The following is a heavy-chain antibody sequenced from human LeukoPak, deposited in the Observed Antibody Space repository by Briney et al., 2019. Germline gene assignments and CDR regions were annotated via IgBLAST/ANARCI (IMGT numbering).Heavy chain of an antibody. Sequence: GTSVKVSCKASGFTFTSSAMQWMRQARGQRLEWIGWIVVGSGNTNYAQKFQERVTITRDMSTSTAYMELSSLRSEDTAVYYCAATIAADTGYYGMDVWGQGTTVTVSS. J-gene: IGHJ6*02. V-gene: IGHV1-58*02. CDR1: GFTFTSSA. CDR3: AATIAADTGYYGMDV. CDR2: IVVGSGNT. D-gene: IGHD6-13*01.